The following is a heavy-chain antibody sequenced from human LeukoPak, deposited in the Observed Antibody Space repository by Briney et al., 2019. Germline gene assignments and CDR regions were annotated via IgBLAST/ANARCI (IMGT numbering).Heavy chain of an antibody. CDR2: ISGSGSDL. CDR3: ARSVGYYYTMDV. CDR1: GFTCSDYY. V-gene: IGHV3-11*01. Sequence: PGGSLRLSCVACGFTCSDYYMSWIRQGPGRGLEWVSYISGSGSDLYYADSVKGRFTISRDNAKNSLYLQMNSLRAEDTAVYYCARSVGYYYTMDVWGQGTTVTVSS. J-gene: IGHJ6*02. D-gene: IGHD2-15*01.